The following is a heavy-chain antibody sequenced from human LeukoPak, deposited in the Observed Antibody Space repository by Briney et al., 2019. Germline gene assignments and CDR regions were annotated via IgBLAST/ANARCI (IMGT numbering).Heavy chain of an antibody. CDR2: IYYSGST. Sequence: PSETLSLTCTVSGGSISSSSYYWGWIRQPPGKGLEWIGCIYYSGSTYYNPSLKSRVTIADATSKNPFSLKLSSVTAADTAVYYCARLLIVVVPAAPRGFDYWGQGTLVTVSS. J-gene: IGHJ4*02. CDR1: GGSISSSSYY. V-gene: IGHV4-39*01. CDR3: ARLLIVVVPAAPRGFDY. D-gene: IGHD2-2*01.